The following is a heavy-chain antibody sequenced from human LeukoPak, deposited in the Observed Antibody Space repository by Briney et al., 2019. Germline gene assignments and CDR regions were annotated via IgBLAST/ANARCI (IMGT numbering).Heavy chain of an antibody. V-gene: IGHV3-30*04. CDR3: ARVSKPGWFDHYYMDV. Sequence: AGGSLRLFCAASGFTFNSYAMKWVRQAPGKGLEWLAVVLSDGSDQYYGDSVQGRFTVSRDNSKNTLYLQMDNLRFEDTAVYYCARVSKPGWFDHYYMDVWGKGTTVIVSS. CDR2: VLSDGSDQ. CDR1: GFTFNSYA. D-gene: IGHD3-10*01. J-gene: IGHJ6*03.